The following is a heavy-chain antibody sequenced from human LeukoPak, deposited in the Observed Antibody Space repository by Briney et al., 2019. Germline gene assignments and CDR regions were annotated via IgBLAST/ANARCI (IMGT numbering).Heavy chain of an antibody. D-gene: IGHD3-22*01. V-gene: IGHV3-30*02. CDR2: IGHNGINK. CDR3: ASDGRIYYYNSSPDY. Sequence: GGSLRLSCAASGFTFNSYGMHWVRQAPGKGLESVAYIGHNGINKYYADSVKGRFTISRDSSRNTVSLPMNSLRGAEPAVYYCASDGRIYYYNSSPDYWGPGTLVTASS. J-gene: IGHJ4*02. CDR1: GFTFNSYG.